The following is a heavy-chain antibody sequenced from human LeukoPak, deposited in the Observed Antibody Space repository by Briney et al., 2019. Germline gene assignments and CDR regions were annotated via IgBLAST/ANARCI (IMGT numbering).Heavy chain of an antibody. CDR1: GYTFTSYG. CDR2: ISAYNGNT. J-gene: IGHJ3*02. Sequence: ASVKASCKASGYTFTSYGISWVRQAPGQGLEWMGWISAYNGNTNYAQKLQGRVTMTTDTSTSTAYMELRSLRSDDTAVYYCARGRLDFDSVWGTYRTYAFDIWGQGTLVTVSS. D-gene: IGHD3-16*02. V-gene: IGHV1-18*01. CDR3: ARGRLDFDSVWGTYRTYAFDI.